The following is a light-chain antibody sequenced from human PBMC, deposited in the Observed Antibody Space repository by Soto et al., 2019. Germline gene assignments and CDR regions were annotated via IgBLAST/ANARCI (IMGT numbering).Light chain of an antibody. Sequence: EIVLTQSPGTLSLSPGERATLSCRASQSVRSSYLAWYQQKPGQAPRLLIYGASSRATGIPDRISGSGSGTDFTLTISRLEPEDFAVYYCQQFSSSRTFGQGTKVDIK. CDR1: QSVRSSY. CDR2: GAS. J-gene: IGKJ1*01. CDR3: QQFSSSRT. V-gene: IGKV3-20*01.